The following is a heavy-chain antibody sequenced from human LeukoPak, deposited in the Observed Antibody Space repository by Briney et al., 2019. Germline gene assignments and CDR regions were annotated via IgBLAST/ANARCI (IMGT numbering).Heavy chain of an antibody. V-gene: IGHV3-21*01. J-gene: IGHJ4*02. Sequence: GGSLRLSCAASGFTFSSYSMNWVRQAPGKGLEWVSSISSSSRYIYYADSVKGRFTISRDNAKNSLYLQMNSLRAEDTAVYYCARGGSDILTQHDYWGQGTLDTVSS. CDR3: ARGGSDILTQHDY. CDR2: ISSSSRYI. D-gene: IGHD3-9*01. CDR1: GFTFSSYS.